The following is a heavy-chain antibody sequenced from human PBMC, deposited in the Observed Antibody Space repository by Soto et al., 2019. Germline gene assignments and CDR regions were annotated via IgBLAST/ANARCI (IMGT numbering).Heavy chain of an antibody. J-gene: IGHJ3*02. CDR2: IRNDGSTK. Sequence: QVQLVESGGGVVQPGRSLRLSCAASGFTFSTYGMHWVRQAPGKGLEWVAVIRNDGSTKYYADSVKGRFTISRDDSKNTLYLQMNSLRAEDTAVYYCARVLRYFDWDYAFDIWGQGTMVTVSS. CDR1: GFTFSTYG. V-gene: IGHV3-33*01. CDR3: ARVLRYFDWDYAFDI. D-gene: IGHD3-9*01.